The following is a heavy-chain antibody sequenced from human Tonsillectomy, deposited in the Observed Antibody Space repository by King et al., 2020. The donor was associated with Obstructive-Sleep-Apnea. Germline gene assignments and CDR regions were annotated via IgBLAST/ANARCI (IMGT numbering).Heavy chain of an antibody. J-gene: IGHJ1*01. Sequence: VQLVESGGGVVQPGRSLRLSCAASGFTFSDYAMHWVRQAPGKGLEWVAVISHDGSNQYYADSVKGRFTISRDNSKNTLYLQVNSLRNEDTAVYYCATRGHGRYPQRHWGQGTLVTVSS. CDR1: GFTFSDYA. V-gene: IGHV3-30*04. CDR2: ISHDGSNQ. D-gene: IGHD1-26*01. CDR3: ATRGHGRYPQRH.